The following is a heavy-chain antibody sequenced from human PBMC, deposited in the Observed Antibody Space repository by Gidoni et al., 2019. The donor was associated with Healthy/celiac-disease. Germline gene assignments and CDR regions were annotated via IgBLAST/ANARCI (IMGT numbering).Heavy chain of an antibody. CDR1: GYSFTSYW. CDR2: IYPGDYDT. J-gene: IGHJ6*02. D-gene: IGHD4-4*01. V-gene: IGHV5-51*01. Sequence: EVQLVQSGAEVKKPGESLKISCKGSGYSFTSYWIGWVRQMPGKGLEWMGIIYPGDYDTRYSPSFQGQVTISADKSISTAYLQWSSLKASDTAMYYCARLGVYSNPYAHYYYYGMDVWGQGTTVTVSS. CDR3: ARLGVYSNPYAHYYYYGMDV.